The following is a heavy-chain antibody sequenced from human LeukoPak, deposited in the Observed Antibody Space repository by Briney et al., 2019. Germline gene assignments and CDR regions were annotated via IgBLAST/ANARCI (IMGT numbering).Heavy chain of an antibody. J-gene: IGHJ4*02. CDR2: INWNGGST. V-gene: IGHV3-20*04. CDR3: ARLYCSSTSCPADY. CDR1: GFTFDDYG. D-gene: IGHD2-2*01. Sequence: GGSLRLSCAASGFTFDDYGMSWVRQAPGKGLEWVSGINWNGGSTGYADSVKGRFTISRDNAKNSLYLQMNSLRAEDTALYYCARLYCSSTSCPADYWGQGTLVTVSS.